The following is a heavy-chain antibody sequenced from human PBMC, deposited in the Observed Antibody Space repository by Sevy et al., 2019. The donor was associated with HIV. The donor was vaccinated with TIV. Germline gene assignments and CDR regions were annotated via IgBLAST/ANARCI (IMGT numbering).Heavy chain of an antibody. CDR1: GFTFSSYG. V-gene: IGHV3-30*18. Sequence: GGSLRLSCAASGFTFSSYGMHWVRQAPGKGLEWVAVISYDGSNKYYADSVKGRFTISRDNSKNTLYLQMNSLRAEDTAGYYCAKALMTTVIGNAFDIWGQGTMVTVSS. D-gene: IGHD4-17*01. J-gene: IGHJ3*02. CDR2: ISYDGSNK. CDR3: AKALMTTVIGNAFDI.